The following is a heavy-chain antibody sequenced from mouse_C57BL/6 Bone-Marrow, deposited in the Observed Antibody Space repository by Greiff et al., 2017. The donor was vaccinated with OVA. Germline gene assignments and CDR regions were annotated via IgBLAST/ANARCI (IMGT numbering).Heavy chain of an antibody. D-gene: IGHD1-1*01. V-gene: IGHV5-4*01. CDR1: GFTFSSYA. CDR2: ISDGGSYT. CDR3: ARDITKYFDY. Sequence: EVQGVESGGGLVKPGGSLKLSCAASGFTFSSYAMSWVRQTPEKRLEWVATISDGGSYTYYPDNVKGRFTISRDNAKNNLYLQMSHLKSEDTAMYYCARDITKYFDYWGQGTTLTVSS. J-gene: IGHJ2*01.